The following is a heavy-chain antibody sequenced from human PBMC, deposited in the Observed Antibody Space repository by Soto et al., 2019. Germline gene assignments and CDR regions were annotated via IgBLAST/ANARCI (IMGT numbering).Heavy chain of an antibody. CDR3: ARGNHRWLQLWYFDL. CDR1: GGTFSSYA. J-gene: IGHJ2*01. CDR2: IIPIFGTV. V-gene: IGHV1-69*12. D-gene: IGHD5-12*01. Sequence: QVQLVQSGAEVKKPGSSVKVSCKASGGTFSSYAISWVRQAPGQGLEWVGGIIPIFGTVNYAQKFQGRVTITADESTXTAYMELSSLRSEDTAVYYCARGNHRWLQLWYFDLWGRGTLVTVSS.